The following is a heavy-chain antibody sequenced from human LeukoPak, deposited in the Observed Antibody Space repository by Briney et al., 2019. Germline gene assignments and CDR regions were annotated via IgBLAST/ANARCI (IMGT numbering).Heavy chain of an antibody. J-gene: IGHJ4*02. Sequence: ASETLSLTCTVSGGSVSSGSYYWSWIRQPPGKGLEWIGYIYYSGSTNYNPSLRSRVTISVDASKNQFSLKLSSVTAADTAVYYCARVTSRPGAYGDHFDYWGQGTLVTVSS. V-gene: IGHV4-61*01. CDR1: GGSVSSGSYY. CDR3: ARVTSRPGAYGDHFDY. CDR2: IYYSGST. D-gene: IGHD4-17*01.